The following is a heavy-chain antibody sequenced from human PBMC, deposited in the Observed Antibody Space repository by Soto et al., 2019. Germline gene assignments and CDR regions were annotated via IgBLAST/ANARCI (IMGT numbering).Heavy chain of an antibody. V-gene: IGHV3-64D*06. CDR2: IRGNGDPP. J-gene: IGHJ4*02. D-gene: IGHD3-3*01. Sequence: PGGSLRLSCSASGFTFSSYAMHWVRQAPGKGLEYVSGIRGNGDPPFYADSVKGRFTISRDNSKNTLYLQMSSLSADDTAVYYCVKSRGGNNFDFCDWGQGALVTVSS. CDR1: GFTFSSYA. CDR3: VKSRGGNNFDFCD.